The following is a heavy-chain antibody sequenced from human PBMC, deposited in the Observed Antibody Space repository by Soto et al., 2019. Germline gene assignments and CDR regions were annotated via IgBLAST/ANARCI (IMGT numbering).Heavy chain of an antibody. J-gene: IGHJ5*02. CDR3: ARASVLGYCSGGSCYYSSFDP. D-gene: IGHD2-15*01. CDR1: GFTFSSYW. CDR2: IKQDGSEK. Sequence: EVQLVASGGGLVQPGGSLRLSCAASGFTFSSYWMSWVRQAPGKGLEWVANIKQDGSEKYYVDSVKGRFTISRDNAKNSLYLQMNSLRAEDTAVYHCARASVLGYCSGGSCYYSSFDPWGQGTLVTVSS. V-gene: IGHV3-7*03.